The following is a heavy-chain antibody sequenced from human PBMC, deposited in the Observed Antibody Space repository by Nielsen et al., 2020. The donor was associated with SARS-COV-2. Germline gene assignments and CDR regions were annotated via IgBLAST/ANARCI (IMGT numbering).Heavy chain of an antibody. Sequence: GSLRLSCSVSGASVSSTDNFWTWIRQPPGKGLEWIGYVYDSVITSYNPSLKRRVTMSVDTSRNQFSLKLTSVTAADTAVYYCGASKQLVYWGQGSQVTVSS. CDR2: VYDSVIT. D-gene: IGHD6-6*01. J-gene: IGHJ4*02. CDR1: GASVSSTDNF. CDR3: GASKQLVY. V-gene: IGHV4-61*08.